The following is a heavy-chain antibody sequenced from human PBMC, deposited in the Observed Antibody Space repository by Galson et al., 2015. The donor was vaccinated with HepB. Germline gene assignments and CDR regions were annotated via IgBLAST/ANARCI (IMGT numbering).Heavy chain of an antibody. V-gene: IGHV3-21*01. D-gene: IGHD3-10*01. CDR1: GFTFSSYT. Sequence: SLRLSCAASGFTFSSYTMNRVRQAPGKGLEWVSSIRSSSSYIYYADSVKGRFTISRDNAKNSLYLQMNSLRAEDTAVYYCARAPIVWFGTHGDYWGQGTLVTVSS. CDR2: IRSSSSYI. CDR3: ARAPIVWFGTHGDY. J-gene: IGHJ4*02.